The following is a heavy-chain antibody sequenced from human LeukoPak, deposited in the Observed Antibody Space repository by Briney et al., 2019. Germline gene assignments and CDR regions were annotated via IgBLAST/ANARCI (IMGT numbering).Heavy chain of an antibody. CDR1: GFTFSNFW. CDR3: ASQSSIPYYDILTGYQTRYYYYYMDV. J-gene: IGHJ6*03. Sequence: GGSLRLSCAVSGFTFSNFWMSWVRQAPGRGLEWVANIHPEGNEKYHVESVKGRFTISRDNAKNSLFLQMNGLRVEDTAVYYCASQSSIPYYDILTGYQTRYYYYYMDVWGKGTTVTVSS. V-gene: IGHV3-7*03. CDR2: IHPEGNEK. D-gene: IGHD3-9*01.